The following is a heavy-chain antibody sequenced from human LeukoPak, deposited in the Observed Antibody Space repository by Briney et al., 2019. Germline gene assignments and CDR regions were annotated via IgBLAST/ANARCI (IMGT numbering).Heavy chain of an antibody. CDR1: GGSFSGYY. J-gene: IGHJ5*02. Sequence: SETLSLTCAVYGGSFSGYYWSWIRQPPGKGLEWIGEINHSGSTNYNPSLKSRATISVDTSKNQFSLKLSSVTAADTAVYYCARARRDITMIVVVARNWFDPWGQGTLVTVSS. V-gene: IGHV4-34*01. CDR3: ARARRDITMIVVVARNWFDP. CDR2: INHSGST. D-gene: IGHD3-22*01.